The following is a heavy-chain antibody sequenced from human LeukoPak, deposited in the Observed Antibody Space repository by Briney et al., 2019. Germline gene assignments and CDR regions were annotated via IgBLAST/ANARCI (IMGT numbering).Heavy chain of an antibody. Sequence: GASVKVSCKASGYTFTSYDINWVRQATGQGLEWMGWMNPNSGNTGYAQKFQGRVTMTRNTSISTAYIELSSLRSEDTAVYYCARGLSARRYCSSTSCYGDDYWGQGTLVTVSS. J-gene: IGHJ4*02. CDR2: MNPNSGNT. V-gene: IGHV1-8*01. CDR3: ARGLSARRYCSSTSCYGDDY. D-gene: IGHD2-2*01. CDR1: GYTFTSYD.